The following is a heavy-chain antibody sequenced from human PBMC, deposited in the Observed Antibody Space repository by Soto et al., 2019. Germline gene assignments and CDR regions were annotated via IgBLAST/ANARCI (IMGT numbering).Heavy chain of an antibody. CDR2: IYYSGST. D-gene: IGHD3-16*02. CDR1: GGSISSYY. V-gene: IGHV4-59*01. J-gene: IGHJ4*02. Sequence: SETLSLTCTVSGGSISSYYWSWIRQPPGKGLEWIGYIYYSGSTNYNPSLKSRVTISVDTSKNQFSLKLSSVTAADTAVYYCASSRRDYIWGSYQQSPPFDYWGQGTLVTVSS. CDR3: ASSRRDYIWGSYQQSPPFDY.